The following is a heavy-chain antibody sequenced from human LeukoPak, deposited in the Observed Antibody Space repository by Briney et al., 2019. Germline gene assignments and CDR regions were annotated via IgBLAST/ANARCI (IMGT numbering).Heavy chain of an antibody. V-gene: IGHV3-43*02. CDR2: ISADGGST. CDR3: ARALRYFDWLSTSPEYNWFDP. CDR1: GFTFDDYA. Sequence: PGGSLRLSCAASGFTFDDYAIHWVRLAPGKGLEWVSLISADGGSTYYADSVKGRFTISRDNAKNSLYLQMNSLRAEDTAVYYCARALRYFDWLSTSPEYNWFDPWGQGTLVTVSS. D-gene: IGHD3-9*01. J-gene: IGHJ5*02.